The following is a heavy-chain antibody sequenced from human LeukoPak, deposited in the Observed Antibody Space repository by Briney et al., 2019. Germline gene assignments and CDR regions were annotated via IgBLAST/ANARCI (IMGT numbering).Heavy chain of an antibody. CDR3: ANIAAAGTFDY. CDR1: GFTFSSYS. CDR2: ISSSGSYI. Sequence: GGSLRLSCAASGFTFSSYSMNWVRQAPGKGLEWVSSISSSGSYIYYADSVKGRFTISRENAKNSLYLQMNSLRAEDTAVYYCANIAAAGTFDYWGQGTLVTVSS. D-gene: IGHD6-13*01. V-gene: IGHV3-21*01. J-gene: IGHJ4*02.